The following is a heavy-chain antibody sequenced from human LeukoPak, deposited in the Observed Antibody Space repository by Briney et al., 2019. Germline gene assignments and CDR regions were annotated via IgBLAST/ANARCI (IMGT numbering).Heavy chain of an antibody. J-gene: IGHJ6*03. CDR2: IKSKTDGWTT. CDR1: GFTFSNAW. D-gene: IGHD2-8*02. CDR3: TTKTLGTFPGWWSSLPYYYYMDV. V-gene: IGHV3-15*01. Sequence: AGGSLRLSCAASGFTFSNAWMSWVRQAPGKGLEWVGRIKSKTDGWTTDYAAPVKGRFTISRDDSKNTLYLQMNSLKTEDTAVYYCTTKTLGTFPGWWSSLPYYYYMDVWGKGTTVTVSS.